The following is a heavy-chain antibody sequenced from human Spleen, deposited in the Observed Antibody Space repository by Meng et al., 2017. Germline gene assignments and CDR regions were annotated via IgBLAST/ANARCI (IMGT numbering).Heavy chain of an antibody. CDR1: GYTFTGYY. V-gene: IGHV1-2*06. D-gene: IGHD4-11*01. CDR2: INPNSGGT. CDR3: ARDLEDYPEPNWFDP. J-gene: IGHJ5*02. Sequence: QVQLVQSGAEVQKPGASVKVSCKASGYTFTGYYMHWVRQAPGQGLEWMGRINPNSGGTNYAQKFQGRVTMTRDTSINTVYMGLISLRSDDTAVYYCARDLEDYPEPNWFDPWGQGTLVTVSS.